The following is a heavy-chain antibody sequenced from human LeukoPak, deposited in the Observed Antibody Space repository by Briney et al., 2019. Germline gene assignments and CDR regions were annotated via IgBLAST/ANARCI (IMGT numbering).Heavy chain of an antibody. D-gene: IGHD3-22*01. CDR3: AKDLGSGYYYGYFQH. V-gene: IGHV3-23*01. CDR2: ISGSGGST. J-gene: IGHJ1*01. Sequence: AGGSLRLSCAASGFTFSSYAMSWVRQAPGKGLEWVSAISGSGGSTYYADSVKGRFTISRDNSKNTLYLQMNSLRAEDTAVYYCAKDLGSGYYYGYFQHWGQGTLVTVSS. CDR1: GFTFSSYA.